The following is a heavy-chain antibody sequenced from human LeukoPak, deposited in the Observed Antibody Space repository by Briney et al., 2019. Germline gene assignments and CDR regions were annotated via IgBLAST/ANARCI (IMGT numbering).Heavy chain of an antibody. Sequence: GGSLRLSCAASGFTFTTYWMSWVRQAPGKGLEWVANINQDGTEKYYVDSVKGRFTISRDNAKNSLYLQMSSLRVEDTAVYYCARDGRWINYYDGSSPVWGQGTLVTVSS. V-gene: IGHV3-7*01. J-gene: IGHJ4*02. D-gene: IGHD3-22*01. CDR2: INQDGTEK. CDR3: ARDGRWINYYDGSSPV. CDR1: GFTFTTYW.